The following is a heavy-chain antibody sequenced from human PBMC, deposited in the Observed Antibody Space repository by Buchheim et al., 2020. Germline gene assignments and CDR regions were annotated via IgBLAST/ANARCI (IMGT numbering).Heavy chain of an antibody. Sequence: VQLQESGPGLVKPSETLSLTCTGSGASISSYYWSWIRQPPGKGLEWIGYIYYSGSTNYNPSLKSRVTISVDTSKNQFSLKLSSVTAADTAVYYCARGSRGYSGYDWGWFDPWGQGTL. D-gene: IGHD5-12*01. J-gene: IGHJ5*02. V-gene: IGHV4-59*01. CDR2: IYYSGST. CDR3: ARGSRGYSGYDWGWFDP. CDR1: GASISSYY.